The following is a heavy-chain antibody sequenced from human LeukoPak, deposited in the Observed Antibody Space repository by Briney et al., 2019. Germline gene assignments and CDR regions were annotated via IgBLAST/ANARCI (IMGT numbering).Heavy chain of an antibody. J-gene: IGHJ4*02. D-gene: IGHD3-10*01. CDR3: AKRGVVIRVILVGFHKEAYYFDS. Sequence: PGGSLRLSCAVSGITLSNYGMSWVPHAPGRGLEWVACLSGSGGGTNYAHSVKGRFTISRDNAKNTLYLQMNSLRAEDTAVYFCAKRGVVIRVILVGFHKEAYYFDSWGQGVLVTVSS. CDR1: GITLSNYG. CDR2: LSGSGGGT. V-gene: IGHV3-23*01.